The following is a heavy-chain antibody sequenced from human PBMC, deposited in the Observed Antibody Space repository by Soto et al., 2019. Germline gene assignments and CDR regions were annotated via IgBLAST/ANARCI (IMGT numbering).Heavy chain of an antibody. CDR3: ARYRREAVAGYTLDN. D-gene: IGHD6-13*01. Sequence: SETLSLTCTVSGGSISSNYWTWMRQPPGKGLEWIRYVYNSGSTNYNPSLKSRVTISEDTSKSQFSLKVNSMTAADTAVYYCARYRREAVAGYTLDNWGQGILVTVSS. CDR1: GGSISSNY. J-gene: IGHJ4*02. CDR2: VYNSGST. V-gene: IGHV4-59*01.